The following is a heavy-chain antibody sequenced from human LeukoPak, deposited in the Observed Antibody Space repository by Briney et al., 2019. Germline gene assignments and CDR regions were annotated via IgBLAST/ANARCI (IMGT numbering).Heavy chain of an antibody. Sequence: ASVKVSCKASGYTFTGYYMHWVRQAPGQGLEWMGWINPNSGGTNYAQKFQGRVTMTRDTSISTAYMELSRLRSDDTAVYYCAREESPHYYYYGMDGWGQGTTVTVSS. CDR3: AREESPHYYYYGMDG. CDR2: INPNSGGT. CDR1: GYTFTGYY. J-gene: IGHJ6*02. D-gene: IGHD3-10*01. V-gene: IGHV1-2*02.